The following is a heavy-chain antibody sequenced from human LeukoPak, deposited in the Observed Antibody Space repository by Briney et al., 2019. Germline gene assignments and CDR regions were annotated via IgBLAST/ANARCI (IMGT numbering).Heavy chain of an antibody. CDR3: ATADSADLSLLSAFDY. D-gene: IGHD2-15*01. V-gene: IGHV3-30*03. Sequence: GGSLRLSCAASGFTFSSYGMHWVRQAPGKGLEWVAVISYDGSNKYYADSVKGRFTISRDNSKNTLYLQMNSLRAEDTAVYYCATADSADLSLLSAFDYWGQGTLVTVSS. CDR1: GFTFSSYG. CDR2: ISYDGSNK. J-gene: IGHJ4*02.